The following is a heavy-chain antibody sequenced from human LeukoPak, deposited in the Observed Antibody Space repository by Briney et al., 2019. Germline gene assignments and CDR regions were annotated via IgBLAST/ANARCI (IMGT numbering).Heavy chain of an antibody. D-gene: IGHD5-12*01. V-gene: IGHV4-59*01. Sequence: SETLSLTCTVSGGSISSFYWSWFRQPPGKGLEWIGYIYYSGSTNYNPSLKSRVTISVDTSKNQFSLKLSSVTAADTAVYFCARDQSGYDPPLYYYYMDVWGKGTTVTVSS. CDR3: ARDQSGYDPPLYYYYMDV. CDR1: GGSISSFY. J-gene: IGHJ6*03. CDR2: IYYSGST.